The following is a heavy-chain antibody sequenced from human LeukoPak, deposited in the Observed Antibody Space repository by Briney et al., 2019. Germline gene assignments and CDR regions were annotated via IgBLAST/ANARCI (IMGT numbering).Heavy chain of an antibody. Sequence: SETLSLTCDVSVGSIRGYYWSWIRQSPEKGLECIGYSYSSGSTNYNPSLKSRVTMSVDTSKNQLSLKVSSVTAADTAVYYCARVFDSGSQAYFYYMDVWGKGTTVIISS. J-gene: IGHJ6*03. CDR1: VGSIRGYY. V-gene: IGHV4-59*01. D-gene: IGHD3-10*01. CDR2: SYSSGST. CDR3: ARVFDSGSQAYFYYMDV.